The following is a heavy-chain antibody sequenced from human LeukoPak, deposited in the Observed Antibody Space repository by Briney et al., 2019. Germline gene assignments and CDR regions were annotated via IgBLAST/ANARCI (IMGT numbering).Heavy chain of an antibody. D-gene: IGHD1-1*01. J-gene: IGHJ4*02. V-gene: IGHV4-31*03. CDR2: IYYSGST. Sequence: SETLSLTCTVSGGSISSGGYYWSWIRQHPGTGLEWIGYIYYSGSTYYNPSFKSRVTISVDTSKNQFSLKLSSVTAADTAVYYCARDSRWNDVRYFDYWGQGTLVTVSS. CDR1: GGSISSGGYY. CDR3: ARDSRWNDVRYFDY.